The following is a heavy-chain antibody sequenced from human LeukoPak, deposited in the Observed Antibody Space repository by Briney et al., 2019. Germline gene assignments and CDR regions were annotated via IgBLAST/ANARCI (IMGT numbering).Heavy chain of an antibody. Sequence: ASVKVSCKASGYTFTGYYMHWVRQAPGQGLEWMGRINPNSGGPNYAQKFQGRVTMTRDTSISTAYMELSRLRSDDTAVYYCARDQERYDFWSGYYPTVGYYYMDVWGKGTTVTVSS. V-gene: IGHV1-2*06. J-gene: IGHJ6*03. CDR1: GYTFTGYY. CDR2: INPNSGGP. D-gene: IGHD3-3*01. CDR3: ARDQERYDFWSGYYPTVGYYYMDV.